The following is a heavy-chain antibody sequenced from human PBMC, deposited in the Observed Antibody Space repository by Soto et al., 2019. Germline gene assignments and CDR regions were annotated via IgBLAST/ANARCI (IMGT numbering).Heavy chain of an antibody. CDR2: IYYSGST. Sequence: SETLSLTCTVSGGSISSYYWSWIRQPPGKGLEWIGYIYYSGSTNYNPSLKSRVTISVDTSKNQFSLKLSSVTAADTAVYYCARREAVAGAFYYWGQGTLVTVSS. J-gene: IGHJ4*02. CDR1: GGSISSYY. D-gene: IGHD6-19*01. CDR3: ARREAVAGAFYY. V-gene: IGHV4-59*08.